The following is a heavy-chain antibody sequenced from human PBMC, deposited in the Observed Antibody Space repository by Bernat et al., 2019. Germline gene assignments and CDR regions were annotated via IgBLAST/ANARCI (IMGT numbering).Heavy chain of an antibody. V-gene: IGHV3-21*01. J-gene: IGHJ4*02. CDR1: GFTFSSYS. D-gene: IGHD3-22*01. Sequence: EVQLVESGGGLVKPGGSLRLSCAASGFTFSSYSMNWVRQAPGKGLECVSSISSSSSYCDSAESERGRCTISRDNAKNSLYQQMNSLRAEDTAVYYCARVWKGYYYDSSGYYPRHFDYWGQGTLVTVSS. CDR2: ISSSSSYC. CDR3: ARVWKGYYYDSSGYYPRHFDY.